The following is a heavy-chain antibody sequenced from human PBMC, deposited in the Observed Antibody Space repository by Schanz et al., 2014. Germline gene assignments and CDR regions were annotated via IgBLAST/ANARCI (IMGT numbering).Heavy chain of an antibody. Sequence: VQLVESGGGLVQPGRSLRLSCAVSGFTFGGYALHWVRQAPGKGLEWVAVISYDGSTKYYADSVKGRFTISRDNSKNTLYLQINSLRAEDTAVYYCASGGYCTNGVCNGGRNWFDPWGQGTLVTGSS. CDR3: ASGGYCTNGVCNGGRNWFDP. CDR1: GFTFGGYA. J-gene: IGHJ5*02. V-gene: IGHV3-30-3*01. CDR2: ISYDGSTK. D-gene: IGHD2-8*01.